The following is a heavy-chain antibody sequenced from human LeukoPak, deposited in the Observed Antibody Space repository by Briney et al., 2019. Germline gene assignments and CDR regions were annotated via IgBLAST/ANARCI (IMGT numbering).Heavy chain of an antibody. CDR1: GGSISSSSYY. CDR3: ARHIIMITFGSAFDI. J-gene: IGHJ3*02. CDR2: IYYSGST. V-gene: IGHV4-39*01. D-gene: IGHD3-16*01. Sequence: SETLSLTCTVSGGSISSSSYYWGWIRQPPGKGLEWIGSIYYSGSTYYNPSLKSRVTISVDASKNQFSLKLSSVTAADTAVYYCARHIIMITFGSAFDIWGQGTMVTVSS.